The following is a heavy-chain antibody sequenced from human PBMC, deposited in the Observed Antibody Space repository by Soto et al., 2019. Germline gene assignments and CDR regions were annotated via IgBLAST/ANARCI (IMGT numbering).Heavy chain of an antibody. Sequence: ASVKVSCKASGYTFTTYAMHWVRQAPGQRLEWMGWINAGNGNTKYSQKFQGRVTITRDTSASTAYMELSSLRSEDTAVYYCARDPSYYGMDVWGQGTTVTVSS. J-gene: IGHJ6*02. CDR1: GYTFTTYA. V-gene: IGHV1-3*01. CDR3: ARDPSYYGMDV. CDR2: INAGNGNT.